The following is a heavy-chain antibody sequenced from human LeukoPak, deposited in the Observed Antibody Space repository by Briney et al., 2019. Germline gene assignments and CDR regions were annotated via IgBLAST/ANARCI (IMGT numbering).Heavy chain of an antibody. CDR3: ASRGSYCSSSSCQNQFYYGMDV. Sequence: PGGSLRLSCAASGFTFSNYEMNWVRQAPGKGLEWVSYISSSGDTIFYADSVKGRFTISRDNAKNSLFLQMNSLRAEDTAVYYCASRGSYCSSSSCQNQFYYGMDVWGQGTTVTVSS. J-gene: IGHJ6*02. D-gene: IGHD2-2*01. CDR1: GFTFSNYE. V-gene: IGHV3-48*03. CDR2: ISSSGDTI.